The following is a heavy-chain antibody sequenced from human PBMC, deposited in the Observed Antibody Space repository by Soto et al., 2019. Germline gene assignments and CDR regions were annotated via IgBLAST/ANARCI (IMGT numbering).Heavy chain of an antibody. CDR1: GFTFSSYA. Sequence: GGSLRLSCAASGFTFSSYAMSWVRQAPGKGLEWVSAISGSGGSTYYADSVKGRFTISRDNSKNTLYLQMNSLRAEDTAVYYCAKGHGFTSPESGWPYYFDYWGQGTLVTVSS. CDR3: AKGHGFTSPESGWPYYFDY. V-gene: IGHV3-23*01. D-gene: IGHD6-19*01. CDR2: ISGSGGST. J-gene: IGHJ4*02.